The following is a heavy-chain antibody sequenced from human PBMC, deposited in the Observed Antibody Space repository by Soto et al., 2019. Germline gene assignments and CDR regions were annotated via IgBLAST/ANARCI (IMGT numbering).Heavy chain of an antibody. D-gene: IGHD3-10*01. CDR1: GVSISSTNW. CDR2: IYHSGTT. J-gene: IGHJ3*02. Sequence: PSETLSLTCAVSGVSISSTNWWSWVRQSPGKGLEWIRDIYHSGTTNYNPSLTSRLTISVDKSNNQFSLRLTSVTAADTAVYYCASYASGRFHLAFEIWGQGTMVTVSS. CDR3: ASYASGRFHLAFEI. V-gene: IGHV4-4*02.